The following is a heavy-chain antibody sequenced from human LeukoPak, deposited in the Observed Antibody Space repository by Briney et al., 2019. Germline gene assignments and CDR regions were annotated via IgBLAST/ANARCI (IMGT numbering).Heavy chain of an antibody. CDR1: GFTVSSNY. D-gene: IGHD6-13*01. V-gene: IGHV3-53*01. CDR3: ARATGKYSSSWYVYFQH. Sequence: PGGSLRLSCAASGFTVSSNYMSWVCQAPGKGLEWVSVIYSGGSTYYADSVKGRFTISRGNSKNTLYLQMNSLRAEDTAVYYRARATGKYSSSWYVYFQHWGQGTLVTVSS. J-gene: IGHJ1*01. CDR2: IYSGGST.